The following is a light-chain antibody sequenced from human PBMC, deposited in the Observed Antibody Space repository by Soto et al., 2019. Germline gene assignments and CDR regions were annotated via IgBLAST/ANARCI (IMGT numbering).Light chain of an antibody. Sequence: DIPLTQSPSSLSAQVGDRVTITCRTSQNIKNFLNWYRQRPGEAPELLIYGASGLRGGVSPRFSGSGSGTAFTPTISGLQPKDYATYYCQPPLRTQPWTFGQGT. CDR3: QPPLRTQPWT. V-gene: IGKV1-39*01. CDR2: GAS. J-gene: IGKJ1*01. CDR1: QNIKNF.